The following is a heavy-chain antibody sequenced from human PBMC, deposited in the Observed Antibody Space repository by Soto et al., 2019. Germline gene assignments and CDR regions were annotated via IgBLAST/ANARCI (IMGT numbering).Heavy chain of an antibody. D-gene: IGHD5-18*01. J-gene: IGHJ4*02. V-gene: IGHV1-18*01. CDR2: ISAYNGNT. Sequence: ASVKVSCKASGYTFTSYGISWVRQAPGQGLEWMGWISAYNGNTNYAQKLQGRVTMTTDTSTSTAYMELRSLRSDDTAVYYCARDFSPVDTAMVDYWGQGTLVTVSS. CDR1: GYTFTSYG. CDR3: ARDFSPVDTAMVDY.